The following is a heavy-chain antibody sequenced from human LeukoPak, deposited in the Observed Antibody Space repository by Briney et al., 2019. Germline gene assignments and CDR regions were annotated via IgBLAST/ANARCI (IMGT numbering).Heavy chain of an antibody. CDR2: ISYDGSNK. CDR1: GFTFSSYA. D-gene: IGHD2-15*01. V-gene: IGHV3-30-3*02. CDR3: AKQAAVAPFDY. J-gene: IGHJ4*02. Sequence: PGGSLRLSCAASGFTFSSYAMHWVRQAPGKGLEWVAVISYDGSNKYYADSVKGRFTISRDNSKNTLYLHMNSLGAEDTAVYYCAKQAAVAPFDYWGQGTLVTVSS.